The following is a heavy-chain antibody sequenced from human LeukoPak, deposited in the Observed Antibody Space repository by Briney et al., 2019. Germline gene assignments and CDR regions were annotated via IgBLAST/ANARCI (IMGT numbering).Heavy chain of an antibody. CDR3: ASRATVTTDRFWFDP. CDR2: IYSGGST. V-gene: IGHV3-23*03. Sequence: GGSLRLSCAASGFTFSSYAMSWVRQAPGKGLEWVSVIYSGGSTSYADSVKGRFTISRDNSKNTLYLQMNSLRAEDTAVYYCASRATVTTDRFWFDPWGQGTLVTVSS. D-gene: IGHD4-11*01. J-gene: IGHJ5*02. CDR1: GFTFSSYA.